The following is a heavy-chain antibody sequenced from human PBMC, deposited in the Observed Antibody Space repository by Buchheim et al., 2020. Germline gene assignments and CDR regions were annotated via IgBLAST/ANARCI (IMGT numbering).Heavy chain of an antibody. CDR2: ISYDGSNK. CDR3: ARDLWVVPAARPAGGMDV. CDR1: GFTFSSYA. V-gene: IGHV3-30-3*01. Sequence: QVQLVESGGGVVQPGRSLRLSCAASGFTFSSYAMHWVRQAPGKGLEWVAVISYDGSNKYYADSVKGRFTISRDNSKNTLYLQMNSLRAEDTAVYYCARDLWVVPAARPAGGMDVWGQGTT. D-gene: IGHD2-2*01. J-gene: IGHJ6*02.